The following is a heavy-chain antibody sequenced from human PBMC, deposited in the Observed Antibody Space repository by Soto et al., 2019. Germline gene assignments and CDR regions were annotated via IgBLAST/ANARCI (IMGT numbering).Heavy chain of an antibody. CDR2: NNTANGNT. CDR3: ARWGIETAGPDY. V-gene: IGHV1-3*04. CDR1: GYIFTSNA. D-gene: IGHD6-13*01. J-gene: IGHJ4*02. Sequence: ASVKVSCKASGYIFTSNAMHWVRQAPGQRLEWMGWNNTANGNTKYSQKFQGRVTITTDTSASTAYMELSSLISEDTAVYYCARWGIETAGPDYRGPGTLVTVSS.